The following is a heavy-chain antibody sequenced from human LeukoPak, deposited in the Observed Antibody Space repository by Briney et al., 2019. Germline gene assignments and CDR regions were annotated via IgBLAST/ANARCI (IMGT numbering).Heavy chain of an antibody. D-gene: IGHD5-18*01. V-gene: IGHV4-59*01. CDR2: IYYSGST. CDR1: GGSISSYH. CDR3: AGVGMRWNTAMPKRHAFDI. Sequence: SETLSLTCTVSGGSISSYHWSWIRQPPGKGLEWIGYIYYSGSTNYNPSLKSRVTTSVHTSKNQFSLKLSSVTAADTAVYYCAGVGMRWNTAMPKRHAFDIWGQGTMVTVSS. J-gene: IGHJ3*02.